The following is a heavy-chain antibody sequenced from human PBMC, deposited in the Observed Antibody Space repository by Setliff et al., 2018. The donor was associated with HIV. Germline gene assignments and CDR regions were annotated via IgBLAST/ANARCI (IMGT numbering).Heavy chain of an antibody. CDR2: IYPSASAT. V-gene: IGHV5-51*01. J-gene: IGHJ2*01. D-gene: IGHD3-3*01. CDR3: ARSHFITLFGVIYYPGYFDL. CDR1: GYSFTSHW. Sequence: AGESLKISCKGSGYSFTSHWIAWVRQMPGQGLEWMGIIYPSASATAYSPSFQGQITISADKSISTAYLQWSSLKASDTAIYYCARSHFITLFGVIYYPGYFDLWGRGTQVTVSS.